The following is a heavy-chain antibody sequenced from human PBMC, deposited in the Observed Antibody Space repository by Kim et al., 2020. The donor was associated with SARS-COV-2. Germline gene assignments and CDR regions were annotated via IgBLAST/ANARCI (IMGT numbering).Heavy chain of an antibody. J-gene: IGHJ3*02. CDR3: ARGFSDSGSYYAFDI. Sequence: ADPVKGRFTKSRDNSKNKLYLQMNGLRAEDTAVYYCARGFSDSGSYYAFDIWGQGTMVTVSS. V-gene: IGHV3-33*01. D-gene: IGHD1-26*01.